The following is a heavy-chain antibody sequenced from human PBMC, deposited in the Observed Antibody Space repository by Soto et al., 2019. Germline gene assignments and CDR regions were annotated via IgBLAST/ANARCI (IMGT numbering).Heavy chain of an antibody. D-gene: IGHD2-15*01. V-gene: IGHV3-48*01. J-gene: IGHJ4*02. CDR3: ARDREYCSGDKCYETGSAY. Sequence: EAQLVESGGGLIQPGGSLRLSCAASGFSFSSYSMNWVRQAPGKGLEWISYITRNSDIINYADSVKGRFTISRDNAKNSLHMQMHSLRAVDTAVYYCARDREYCSGDKCYETGSAYWGQGTLLTVSS. CDR1: GFSFSSYS. CDR2: ITRNSDII.